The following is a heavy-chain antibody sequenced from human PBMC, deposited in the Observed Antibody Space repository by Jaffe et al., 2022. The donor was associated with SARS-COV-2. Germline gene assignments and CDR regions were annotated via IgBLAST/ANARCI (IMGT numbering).Heavy chain of an antibody. CDR3: TWVVPG. J-gene: IGHJ4*02. CDR2: VESKNDGGTI. Sequence: EIQLVESGGGLVKPGGSLRLSCAASGFTFSSAYMGWVRQAPGKGLEWVGHVESKNDGGTIDYAAPVKGRFTISRDDSKNTVYLQMNSLKPEDTGVYYCTWVVPGWGQGTLVTVSS. V-gene: IGHV3-15*04. CDR1: GFTFSSAY. D-gene: IGHD2-15*01.